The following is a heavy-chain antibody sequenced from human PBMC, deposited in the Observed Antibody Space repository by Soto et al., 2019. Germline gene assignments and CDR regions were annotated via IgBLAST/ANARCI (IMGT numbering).Heavy chain of an antibody. CDR1: GFTFSSYS. Sequence: GGSLRLSCAASGFTFSSYSMHWVRQAPGKGLEWVSAISYGGGTTYYADSVKGRFTISRDNAKNSLYLQMNSLRAEDTAVYYCARDLPGYSGYDYVYYYYGMDVWGQGTTVTVSS. J-gene: IGHJ6*02. D-gene: IGHD5-12*01. CDR3: ARDLPGYSGYDYVYYYYGMDV. CDR2: ISYGGGTT. V-gene: IGHV3-21*04.